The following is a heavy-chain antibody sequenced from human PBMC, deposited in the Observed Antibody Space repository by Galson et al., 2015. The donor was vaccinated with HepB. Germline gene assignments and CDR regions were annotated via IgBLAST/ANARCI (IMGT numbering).Heavy chain of an antibody. Sequence: SLRLSCAASGFPFNNNGMHWVRQAPGKGLEWVAVISHDGDFIRYADSVRARFTISRDNSKNTLYLQMNSLRTADTAVYYCVKGCDPTCHTIVLDPWGQGTLVTVSS. D-gene: IGHD3-9*01. CDR3: VKGCDPTCHTIVLDP. V-gene: IGHV3-30*18. J-gene: IGHJ5*02. CDR2: ISHDGDFI. CDR1: GFPFNNNG.